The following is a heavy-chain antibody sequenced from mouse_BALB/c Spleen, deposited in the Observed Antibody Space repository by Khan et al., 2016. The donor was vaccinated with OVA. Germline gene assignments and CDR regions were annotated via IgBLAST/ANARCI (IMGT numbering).Heavy chain of an antibody. D-gene: IGHD1-1*02. V-gene: IGHV5-6*01. CDR1: GFTFSTYG. Sequence: EVELVGSGGDLVKPGGSLKLSCAVSGFTFSTYGMSWVRQTPDRRLEWVATISSGGSYTYYVDSVKGRFTISRDNAKNTLYLQMSSLKSEDTAIYYCTRLAYYYNSEGFAYWGQGTLVTVSA. CDR2: ISSGGSYT. J-gene: IGHJ3*01. CDR3: TRLAYYYNSEGFAY.